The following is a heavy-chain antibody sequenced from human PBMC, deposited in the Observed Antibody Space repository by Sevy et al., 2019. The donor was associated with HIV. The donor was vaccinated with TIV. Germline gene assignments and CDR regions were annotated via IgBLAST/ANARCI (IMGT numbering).Heavy chain of an antibody. D-gene: IGHD3-3*01. J-gene: IGHJ4*02. CDR1: GFTFSDYG. CDR2: IRHDGSNK. V-gene: IGHV3-30*02. Sequence: GGSLRLSCAASGFTFSDYGMHWVRQAPGKGLEWVAFIRHDGSNKYYADSVKGRFTISRDNSKDTLYLQMNSLRPADTAVFYCVPGVTIFGVPVYWGQGTLVTVSS. CDR3: VPGVTIFGVPVY.